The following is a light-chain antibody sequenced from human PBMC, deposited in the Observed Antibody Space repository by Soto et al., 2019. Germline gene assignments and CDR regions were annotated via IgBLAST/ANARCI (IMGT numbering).Light chain of an antibody. J-gene: IGKJ5*01. CDR1: QNIKTY. Sequence: DIQMPKFQSSLFAFVGDGVTITGGASQNIKTYLNWYQQKPGKAPKLLIYASSSWQSGVPSRFSGSGSGADFILTISSLQSEDFATYYCQQNDSTPITFGQGTRLEIK. CDR2: ASS. CDR3: QQNDSTPIT. V-gene: IGKV1-39*01.